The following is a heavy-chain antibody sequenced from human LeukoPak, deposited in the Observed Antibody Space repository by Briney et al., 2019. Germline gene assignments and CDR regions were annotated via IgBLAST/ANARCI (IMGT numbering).Heavy chain of an antibody. CDR2: INTNTGNP. J-gene: IGHJ4*02. CDR3: ASSYCSGGHCYPQQTVYYFDF. CDR1: GYTFTRYA. D-gene: IGHD2-15*01. Sequence: RASVKVSCKPSGYTFTRYAMNWVRQAPGQGLEWMGWINTNTGNPTYAQGFTGRFVFSLDTSVSTAYLQISSLKAEDTAVYYCASSYCSGGHCYPQQTVYYFDFWGQGTLVTVSS. V-gene: IGHV7-4-1*02.